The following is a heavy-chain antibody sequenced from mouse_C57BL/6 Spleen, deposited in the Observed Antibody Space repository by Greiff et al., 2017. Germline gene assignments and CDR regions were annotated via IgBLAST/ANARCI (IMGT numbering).Heavy chain of an antibody. CDR3: ATYYGSSWYFDV. Sequence: VQLQQPGAELVRPGASVKLSCTASGFTITDDYMHWVKQRPEQGLEWIGWIDPENGDTEYASKFQGKATITADTSSNTAYLQLSSLTSEDTAVYYCATYYGSSWYFDVWGTGTTVTVSS. CDR2: IDPENGDT. CDR1: GFTITDDY. V-gene: IGHV14-4*01. D-gene: IGHD1-1*01. J-gene: IGHJ1*03.